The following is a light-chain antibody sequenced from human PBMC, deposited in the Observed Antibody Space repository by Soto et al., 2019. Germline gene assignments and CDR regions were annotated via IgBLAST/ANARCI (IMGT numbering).Light chain of an antibody. V-gene: IGKV3-15*01. CDR1: QSVSNN. Sequence: EIVMTQSPATLSVSPGVRATLSCRASQSVSNNLAWYQQKPGQAPRLLMYDASTRATGIPARFSGSGSGMEFTLTISSLQSEDFAVYYCQQYSNCPLYRFGQGTRLEIK. CDR3: QQYSNCPLYR. J-gene: IGKJ2*03. CDR2: DAS.